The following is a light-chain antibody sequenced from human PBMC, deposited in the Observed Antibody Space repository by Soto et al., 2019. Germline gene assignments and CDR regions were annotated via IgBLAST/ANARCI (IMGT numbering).Light chain of an antibody. CDR2: DTS. CDR1: QSVSSSH. Sequence: EVELTQSPGTLSLSPGERATLSCRASQSVSSSHLAWYQQKRGQAPRLLIYDTSTWATGIPDRFSGSGSGTDFTLTISRLEPEDFAVYHCQQYGASPRTFGQGTKVEVK. CDR3: QQYGASPRT. J-gene: IGKJ1*01. V-gene: IGKV3-20*01.